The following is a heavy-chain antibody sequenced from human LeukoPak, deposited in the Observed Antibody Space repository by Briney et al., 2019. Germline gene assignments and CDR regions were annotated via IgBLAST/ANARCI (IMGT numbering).Heavy chain of an antibody. J-gene: IGHJ4*02. Sequence: GASVKVSFKCSVYTFNSYGISWVRQAPGQGLEWMGGISAYNGNTNYAQKLQGRVTMTTDTSTSTAYMELRSLRSDDTAVYYCARGGGNYYDSSGYPHWGQGTLVTVSS. V-gene: IGHV1-18*01. D-gene: IGHD3-22*01. CDR3: ARGGGNYYDSSGYPH. CDR1: VYTFNSYG. CDR2: ISAYNGNT.